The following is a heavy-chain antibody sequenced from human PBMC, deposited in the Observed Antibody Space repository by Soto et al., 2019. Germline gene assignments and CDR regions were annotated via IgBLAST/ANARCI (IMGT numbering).Heavy chain of an antibody. Sequence: GGSLRLSCATSGFTFSGCVIHWVRQASGKGLEWIGHIRNKANNYAAAYAGSLKGRFTLSRDDSKNTAYLQMDTLKSEDTAVDYCARSYGDDYYFGLDVWGQGTTVTVSS. J-gene: IGHJ6*02. CDR1: GFTFSGCV. D-gene: IGHD4-17*01. CDR3: ARSYGDDYYFGLDV. V-gene: IGHV3-73*01. CDR2: IRNKANNYAA.